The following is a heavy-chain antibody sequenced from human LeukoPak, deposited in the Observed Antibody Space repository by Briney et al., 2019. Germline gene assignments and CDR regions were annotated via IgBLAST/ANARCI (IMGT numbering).Heavy chain of an antibody. J-gene: IGHJ1*01. V-gene: IGHV3-21*01. D-gene: IGHD2-21*02. Sequence: GGSLRLSCAASGFTFSSYAMTWVRQAPGKGLEYVSSISGSSRHIYYADSVKGRFTISRDNTKSSLYLQMNSLRVEDMAVYYCARGYCGGDCYGDWGQGTLVTVSS. CDR3: ARGYCGGDCYGD. CDR2: ISGSSRHI. CDR1: GFTFSSYA.